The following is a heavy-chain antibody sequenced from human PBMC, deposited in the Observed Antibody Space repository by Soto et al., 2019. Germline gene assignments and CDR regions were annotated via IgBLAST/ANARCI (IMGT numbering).Heavy chain of an antibody. Sequence: HEHLVQSGAEVKRPGASLKVSCKASGYSFTGYYIHWVRQAPGQGLEWMGWINPDSGATNYAQNFQGRVTLNSDTYISTASMDLTSLTSDDTAVYYCSRGDYGTGGYPFPYFDYWGQGTLVIVSS. CDR2: INPDSGAT. J-gene: IGHJ4*02. D-gene: IGHD2-8*02. CDR1: GYSFTGYY. CDR3: SRGDYGTGGYPFPYFDY. V-gene: IGHV1-2*02.